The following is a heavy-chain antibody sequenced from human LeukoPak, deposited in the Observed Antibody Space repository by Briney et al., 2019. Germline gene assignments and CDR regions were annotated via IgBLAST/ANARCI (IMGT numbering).Heavy chain of an antibody. CDR2: ISYTVTS. V-gene: IGHV4-59*01. CDR3: ARVGDWNDLVY. CDR1: GGSISTYY. Sequence: PKETLSLTCTVSGGSISTYYWSWIRQPPGKGLEWIGYISYTVTSNYNPSLKSRVTISVDTSKNQFSLKLSSVTAADTAVYYCARVGDWNDLVYWGQGTLVAVSS. J-gene: IGHJ4*02. D-gene: IGHD1-1*01.